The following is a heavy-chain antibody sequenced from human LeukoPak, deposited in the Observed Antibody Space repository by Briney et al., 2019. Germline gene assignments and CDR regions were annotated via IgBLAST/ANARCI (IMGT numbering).Heavy chain of an antibody. J-gene: IGHJ4*02. D-gene: IGHD7-27*01. CDR3: VKDEDWGFGS. Sequence: GGSLRLSCEVSGFIFRNYGMHWVRRTPGKGLEWVAFIRSDGSDKYYADSVRGRFTISRDTSKNKLYLQMNGLRAEDTAPYYCVKDEDWGFGSWGQGTPVTVSS. CDR1: GFIFRNYG. CDR2: IRSDGSDK. V-gene: IGHV3-30*02.